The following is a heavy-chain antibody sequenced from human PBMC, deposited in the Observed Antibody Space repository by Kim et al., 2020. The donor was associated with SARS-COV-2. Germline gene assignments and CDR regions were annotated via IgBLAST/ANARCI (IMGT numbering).Heavy chain of an antibody. CDR3: ARRYICNGAAFDI. D-gene: IGHD1-20*01. V-gene: IGHV1-69*13. J-gene: IGHJ3*02. CDR2: IIPIFGTA. CDR1: GGTFSSYA. Sequence: SVKVSCKASGGTFSSYAISWVRQAPGQGLEWMGGIIPIFGTANYAQKFQGRVTITADESTSTAYMELSSLRSEDTAVYYCARRYICNGAAFDIWGQGTMVSVSS.